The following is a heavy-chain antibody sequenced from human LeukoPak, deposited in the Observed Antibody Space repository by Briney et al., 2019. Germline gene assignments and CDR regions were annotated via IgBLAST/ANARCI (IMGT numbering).Heavy chain of an antibody. CDR1: GYTFTTYD. V-gene: IGHV1-18*01. CDR2: INTHTANT. Sequence: ASVKVSCKASGYTFTTYDISWVRQAPGQGLEWMGWINTHTANTNYAQKLQDRVTVTTDTSTSTAYMELRSLRSDDTAVYYCARGPGGCTGGSCYYDHWDQGTLVTVSS. J-gene: IGHJ4*02. D-gene: IGHD2-15*01. CDR3: ARGPGGCTGGSCYYDH.